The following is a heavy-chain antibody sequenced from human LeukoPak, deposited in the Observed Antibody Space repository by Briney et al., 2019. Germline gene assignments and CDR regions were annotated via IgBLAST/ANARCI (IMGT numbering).Heavy chain of an antibody. Sequence: PSETLSLTCAVYGGSFSGYYWSWIRQPPGKGLEWIGEINHSGSTNYNPSLKSRVTISVDTSKNQFSLKLTTVTAADTAIYYCARKGGDTYNLDYWGQGTLVTVSS. CDR3: ARKGGDTYNLDY. V-gene: IGHV4-34*01. CDR1: GGSFSGYY. D-gene: IGHD5-24*01. CDR2: INHSGST. J-gene: IGHJ4*02.